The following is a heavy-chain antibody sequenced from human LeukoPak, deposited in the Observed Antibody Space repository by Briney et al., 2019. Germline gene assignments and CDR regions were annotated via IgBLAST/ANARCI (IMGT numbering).Heavy chain of an antibody. Sequence: PGGSLRLSCAGSGFTFSSYSMHWVRQALGKGLEWVSHIGGFGDLKNYADSVKGRFTISRDNSKNTLYLQMNSLRAEDTAVYYCAKDVRGGDRAIEPIDYWGQGTLVTVSS. CDR1: GFTFSSYS. CDR3: AKDVRGGDRAIEPIDY. V-gene: IGHV3-23*01. CDR2: IGGFGDLK. D-gene: IGHD5-18*01. J-gene: IGHJ4*02.